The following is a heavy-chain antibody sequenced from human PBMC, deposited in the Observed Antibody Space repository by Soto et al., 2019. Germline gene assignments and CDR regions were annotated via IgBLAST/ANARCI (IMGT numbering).Heavy chain of an antibody. CDR2: IYYSGST. CDR1: GGSISSYY. Sequence: QVQLQESGPGLVKPSETLSLTCRVSGGSISSYYWSWIRQPPGKGLDVIGYIYYSGSTNYNPSLKSRVTISVDTSKNQFSLKLSSVTAADTAVYYCARELFGRSVWFDPWGQGTLVTVSS. V-gene: IGHV4-59*01. CDR3: ARELFGRSVWFDP. J-gene: IGHJ5*02. D-gene: IGHD3-10*01.